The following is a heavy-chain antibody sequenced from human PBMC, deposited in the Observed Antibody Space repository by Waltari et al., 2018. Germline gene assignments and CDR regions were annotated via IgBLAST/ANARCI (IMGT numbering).Heavy chain of an antibody. CDR2: SYYSGST. CDR3: ARHLGSLWFGELLLDAFDI. CDR1: GGSISSSSYY. Sequence: QLQLQESGPGLVKPSETLSLTCTVSGGSISSSSYYWGWIRQPPGKGLEWLGSSYYSGSTYSNPSLKSRVTISVDTSKNQFSLKLSSVTAADTAVYYCARHLGSLWFGELLLDAFDIWGQGTMVTVSS. J-gene: IGHJ3*02. D-gene: IGHD3-10*01. V-gene: IGHV4-39*01.